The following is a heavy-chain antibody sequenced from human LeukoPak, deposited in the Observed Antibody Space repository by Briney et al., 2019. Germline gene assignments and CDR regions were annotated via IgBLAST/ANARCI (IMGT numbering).Heavy chain of an antibody. V-gene: IGHV3-30*02. Sequence: GGSLRLSCEASGFTFSVYGMHWVRQAPGKGLEWVSFVRYDGNSEFYIDSVKGRFTISRDNSKNTLYLQMNSLRAEDTAVYYCAKVWYSSSWYEDYWGQGTLVTVSS. D-gene: IGHD6-13*01. CDR2: VRYDGNSE. J-gene: IGHJ4*02. CDR3: AKVWYSSSWYEDY. CDR1: GFTFSVYG.